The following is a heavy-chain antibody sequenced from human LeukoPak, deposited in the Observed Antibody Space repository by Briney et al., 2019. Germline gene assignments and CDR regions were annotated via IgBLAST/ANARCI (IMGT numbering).Heavy chain of an antibody. V-gene: IGHV1-2*06. CDR1: GYTFTGYY. CDR2: INPNSGGP. CDR3: ARDEASIIAAADL. J-gene: IGHJ5*02. D-gene: IGHD6-13*01. Sequence: ASVKVSCKASGYTFTGYYMHWVRQAPGQGLEWMGRINPNSGGPNYAQKFQGRVTMTRDTSISTAYMELSRLRSDDTAVYYCARDEASIIAAADLWGQGTLVTVSS.